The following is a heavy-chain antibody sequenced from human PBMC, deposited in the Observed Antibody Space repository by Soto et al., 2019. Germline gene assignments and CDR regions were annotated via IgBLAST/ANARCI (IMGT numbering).Heavy chain of an antibody. V-gene: IGHV3-66*01. D-gene: IGHD2-15*01. CDR2: IYSGGST. CDR1: GFTVSSTY. Sequence: EVQLMASGGGLVQPGGSLRLSCAASGFTVSSTYMSWVRQAPGKGLEWVSVIYSGGSTYYADSVKGRFTISRDNSENTLYLQMNSRRAEDTAVYYCARTWSGGTCSCEYWGQGTLVTVSS. J-gene: IGHJ4*02. CDR3: ARTWSGGTCSCEY.